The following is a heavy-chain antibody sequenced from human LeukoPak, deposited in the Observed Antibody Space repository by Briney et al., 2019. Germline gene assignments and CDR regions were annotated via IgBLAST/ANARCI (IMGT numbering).Heavy chain of an antibody. CDR1: GFTFSSYE. CDR3: ARRPRGSDY. Sequence: GGSLRLSCAASGFTFSSYEMNGVRQAPGKGLEWVSYISSSGSTIYYADSVKGRFTISRDNAKNSLYLQMNSLRAEDTAVYYCARRPRGSDYWGQGTLVTVSS. V-gene: IGHV3-48*03. J-gene: IGHJ4*02. CDR2: ISSSGSTI. D-gene: IGHD1-26*01.